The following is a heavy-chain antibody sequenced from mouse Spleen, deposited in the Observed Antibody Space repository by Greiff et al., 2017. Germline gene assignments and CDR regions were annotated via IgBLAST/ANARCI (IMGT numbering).Heavy chain of an antibody. Sequence: EVQLQQSGPGLVKPSQSLSLTCTVTGYSITSDYAWNWIRQFPGNKLEWMGYISYSGSTSYNPSLKSRISITRDTSKNQFFLQLNSVTTEDTATYYCARAGDFDYWGQGTTLTVSS. CDR2: ISYSGST. CDR1: GYSITSDYA. CDR3: ARAGDFDY. J-gene: IGHJ2*01. V-gene: IGHV3-2*02.